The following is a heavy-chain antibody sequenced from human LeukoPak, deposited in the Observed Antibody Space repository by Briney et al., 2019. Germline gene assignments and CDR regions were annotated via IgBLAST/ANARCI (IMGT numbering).Heavy chain of an antibody. J-gene: IGHJ4*02. V-gene: IGHV4-34*01. CDR3: ARSEVVSATVSVS. CDR2: ISHSGST. D-gene: IGHD1-26*01. CDR1: GGSSSDYY. Sequence: SETLSLTYTVYGGSSSDYYWNWIRQPPGKGLEWIGEISHSGSTNYNPSLKSRVTMSVDRSKNQFSLRLSSVTAADTALYYCARSEVVSATVSVSWGQGTLDTVSS.